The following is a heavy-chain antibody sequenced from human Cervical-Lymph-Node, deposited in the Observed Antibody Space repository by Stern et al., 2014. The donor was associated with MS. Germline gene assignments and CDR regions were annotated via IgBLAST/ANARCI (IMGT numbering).Heavy chain of an antibody. V-gene: IGHV1-69*12. CDR3: ARGENTVPRGVTHFDH. J-gene: IGHJ4*02. CDR2: IAPMYGTV. D-gene: IGHD3-10*01. CDR1: GDTLSSYG. Sequence: QDQLVQSGAEVKKPGSSVKVSCRASGDTLSSYGINWVRQAPGQGLEWMGGIAPMYGTVNYAQKFQGRVTITADENTSTAYMELTTLTSEDTAVYYCARGENTVPRGVTHFDHWGQGTLVTVSS.